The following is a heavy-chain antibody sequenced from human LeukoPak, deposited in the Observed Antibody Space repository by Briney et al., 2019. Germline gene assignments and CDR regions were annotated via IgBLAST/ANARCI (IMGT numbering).Heavy chain of an antibody. J-gene: IGHJ4*02. CDR3: ARDDHVGATPFDY. CDR1: GFTFSSYA. CDR2: ISYDGSNK. V-gene: IGHV3-30-3*01. Sequence: GGSLRLSCAASGFTFSSYAMHWVRQAPGKRLEWVAVISYDGSNKYYADSVKGRFTISRDNSKNTLYLQMNSLRAEDTAVYYCARDDHVGATPFDYWGQGTLVTVSS. D-gene: IGHD1-26*01.